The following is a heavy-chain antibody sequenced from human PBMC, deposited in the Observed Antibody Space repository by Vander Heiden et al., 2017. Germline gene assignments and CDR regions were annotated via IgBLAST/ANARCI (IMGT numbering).Heavy chain of an antibody. CDR3: TTEGGKSGSTLFDY. V-gene: IGHV3-15*01. CDR2: IKSKTDGGTT. CDR1: GFTSSNAW. Sequence: EVQLVESGGGLVKPGGSLRLSCAASGFTSSNAWMGWVRQAPGKGLEWVGRIKSKTDGGTTDYAAPVKGRFTISRDDSKNTLYLQMNSLKTEDTAVYYCTTEGGKSGSTLFDYWGQGTLVTVSS. D-gene: IGHD1-26*01. J-gene: IGHJ4*02.